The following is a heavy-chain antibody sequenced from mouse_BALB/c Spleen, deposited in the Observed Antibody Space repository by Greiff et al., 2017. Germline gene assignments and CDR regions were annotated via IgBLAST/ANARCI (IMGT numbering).Heavy chain of an antibody. J-gene: IGHJ4*01. Sequence: QVQLQQSGPGLVAPSQSLSITCTVSGFSLTSYDISWIRQPPGKGLEWLGVIWTGGGTNYNSAFMSRLSISKDNSKSQVFLKMNSLQTDDTAIYYCVRDGDYYGSRGYAMDYWGQGTSVTVSS. CDR3: VRDGDYYGSRGYAMDY. CDR2: IWTGGGT. D-gene: IGHD1-1*01. CDR1: GFSLTSYD. V-gene: IGHV2-9-2*01.